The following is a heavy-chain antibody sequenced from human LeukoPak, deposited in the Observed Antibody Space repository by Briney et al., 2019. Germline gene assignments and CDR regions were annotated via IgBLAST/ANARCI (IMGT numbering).Heavy chain of an antibody. V-gene: IGHV4-34*12. D-gene: IGHD4/OR15-4a*01. CDR3: ARGAPGY. CDR2: IIHSGST. Sequence: PSETLSLTCAVYGGSFSSYPWTWIRQPPGKGLEWIGQIIHSGSTKYNPSLNGRVTMSVDTSKNQFSLKLTSVTDAGAAVYYCARGAPGYWGQGTLVTVSS. J-gene: IGHJ4*02. CDR1: GGSFSSYP.